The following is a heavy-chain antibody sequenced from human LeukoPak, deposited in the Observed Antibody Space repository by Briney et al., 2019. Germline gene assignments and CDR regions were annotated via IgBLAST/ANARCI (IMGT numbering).Heavy chain of an antibody. V-gene: IGHV3-53*01. Sequence: GSLRLSCAASWFTVSTNYMSWVRQAPGKGLEWVSVIYSGGSTYYADSVKGRFTISRDNSKNTLYLQMNSLRAEDTAVYYCARVVVVAATTLTYFDYWGQGTLVTVSS. CDR2: IYSGGST. J-gene: IGHJ4*02. CDR1: WFTVSTNY. CDR3: ARVVVVAATTLTYFDY. D-gene: IGHD2-15*01.